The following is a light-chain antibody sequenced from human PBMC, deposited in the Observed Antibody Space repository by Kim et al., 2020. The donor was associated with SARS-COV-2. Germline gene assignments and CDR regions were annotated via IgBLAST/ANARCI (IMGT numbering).Light chain of an antibody. CDR3: QVWESNSDHWV. J-gene: IGLJ3*02. CDR2: YDS. Sequence: GKTAKISCGENNNGSKSVHWYQQNPGQAPVLGIYYDSDRPSGSPERFSGSNSENTATLTISRVEDGDEADYYCQVWESNSDHWVFGGGTQLTVL. CDR1: NNGSKS. V-gene: IGLV3-21*01.